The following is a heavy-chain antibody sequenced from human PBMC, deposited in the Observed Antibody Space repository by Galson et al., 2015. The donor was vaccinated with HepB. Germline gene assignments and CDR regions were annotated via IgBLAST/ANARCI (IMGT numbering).Heavy chain of an antibody. Sequence: SLRLSCAASGFTFSSYAMHWVRQAPGKGLEYVSAISSNGGSTYYADSVKGRFTISRDNSKNTLYLQMGSLRAEDMAVYYCARGGSDPSWYFDLWGRGTLVTVSS. D-gene: IGHD3-10*01. J-gene: IGHJ2*01. CDR3: ARGGSDPSWYFDL. CDR2: ISSNGGST. CDR1: GFTFSSYA. V-gene: IGHV3-64*02.